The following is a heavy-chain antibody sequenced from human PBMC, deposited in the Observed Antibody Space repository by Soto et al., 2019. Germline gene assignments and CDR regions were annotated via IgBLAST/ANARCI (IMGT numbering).Heavy chain of an antibody. D-gene: IGHD3-3*01. Sequence: SETLSLTCAVYGGSFSGYYWSWIRQPPGKGLEWIGEINHSGSTNYNPSLKSRVTISVDTSKNQFSLKLSSVTAEDTAVYYCARGFYDFWSGYYRRGNWFDPWGQGTLVTVS. V-gene: IGHV4-34*01. CDR2: INHSGST. J-gene: IGHJ5*02. CDR1: GGSFSGYY. CDR3: ARGFYDFWSGYYRRGNWFDP.